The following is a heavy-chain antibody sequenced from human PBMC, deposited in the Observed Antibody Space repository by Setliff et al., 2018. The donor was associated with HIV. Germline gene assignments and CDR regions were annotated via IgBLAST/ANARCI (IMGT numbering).Heavy chain of an antibody. V-gene: IGHV3-74*03. J-gene: IGHJ4*02. CDR2: INSDGRTT. CDR1: EPTLRDSW. Sequence: PGGSLRLSCAVSEPTLRDSWMHWVRQVPGKGLVWVSTINSDGRTTTYADSVKGRFTVSRDNSKNTLYLQMNSLRAEDTAVYYCARDPPSWQWLFDYWGQGALVTVSS. CDR3: ARDPPSWQWLFDY. D-gene: IGHD6-19*01.